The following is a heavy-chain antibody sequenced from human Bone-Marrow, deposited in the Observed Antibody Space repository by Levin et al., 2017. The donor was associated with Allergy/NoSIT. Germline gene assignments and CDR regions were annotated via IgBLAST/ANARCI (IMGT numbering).Heavy chain of an antibody. J-gene: IGHJ5*02. V-gene: IGHV4-4*02. CDR3: ANKYRSDRYGNWFDP. Sequence: SETLSLTCTVFGNSISSRNWWSWVRQSPRKGLEWIGEIDHTGNTYYNPSLKSRVTISLDKSKNQFFLNMNSVTAADGAMYYCANKYRSDRYGNWFDPWGQGTLVTVSS. CDR1: GNSISSRNW. CDR2: IDHTGNT. D-gene: IGHD6-19*01.